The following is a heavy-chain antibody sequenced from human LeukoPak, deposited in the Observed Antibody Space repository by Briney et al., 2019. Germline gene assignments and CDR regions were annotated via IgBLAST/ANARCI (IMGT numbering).Heavy chain of an antibody. CDR2: IYTSGST. Sequence: SETLSLTCTVSGGSISSYYWSWIRQPAGKGLEWIGRIYTSGSTNYNPSLKSRVTMSVDTSKNQFSLKLSSVTAADTAVYYCARDAKYCTKGVCPFDYWGQGTLVTVSS. V-gene: IGHV4-4*07. J-gene: IGHJ4*02. D-gene: IGHD2-8*01. CDR1: GGSISSYY. CDR3: ARDAKYCTKGVCPFDY.